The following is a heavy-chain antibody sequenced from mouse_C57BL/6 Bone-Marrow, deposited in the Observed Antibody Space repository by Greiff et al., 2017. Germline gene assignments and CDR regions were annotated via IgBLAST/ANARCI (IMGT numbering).Heavy chain of an antibody. D-gene: IGHD1-1*01. CDR1: GYTFTDYY. CDR2: INPNTGGT. V-gene: IGHV1-26*01. Sequence: EVQLQQSGPELVKPGASVKISCKASGYTFTDYYMNWVKQSHGKSLEWIGDINPNTGGTSYNQKFKGKATLTVDKSSSTAYMELRSLTSEDDAVYYCGRYYYGSSYSAMDYWGQGTSVTVSS. J-gene: IGHJ4*01. CDR3: GRYYYGSSYSAMDY.